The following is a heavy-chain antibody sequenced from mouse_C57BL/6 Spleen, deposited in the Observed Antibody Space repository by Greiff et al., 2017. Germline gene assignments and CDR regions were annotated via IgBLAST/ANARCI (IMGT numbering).Heavy chain of an antibody. J-gene: IGHJ3*01. D-gene: IGHD2-5*01. CDR2: IDPENGDT. V-gene: IGHV14-4*01. CDR3: SANYYSNAY. CDR1: GFNIKDDY. Sequence: EVQLQQSGPELVRPGASVKLSCTASGFNIKDDYMHWVKQRPEQGLEWIGWIDPENGDTEYASKFQGKATITADPSSNTAYLQLSSLTSEDAAVFYYSANYYSNAYWGQGTLVTVSA.